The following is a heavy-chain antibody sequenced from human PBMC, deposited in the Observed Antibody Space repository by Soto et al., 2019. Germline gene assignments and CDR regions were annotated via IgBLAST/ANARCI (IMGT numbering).Heavy chain of an antibody. CDR2: IYYSGST. D-gene: IGHD3-22*01. V-gene: IGHV4-59*12. CDR3: ARANYFDSSGPFDY. CDR1: GGSISGYY. Sequence: SETLSLTCTVSGGSISGYYWSWLRQPPGKGLEWIGYIYYSGSTYYNPSLESRVTLSVDTSRKQFSLKVSSVTAADTAVYYCARANYFDSSGPFDYWGPGTLVTVSS. J-gene: IGHJ4*02.